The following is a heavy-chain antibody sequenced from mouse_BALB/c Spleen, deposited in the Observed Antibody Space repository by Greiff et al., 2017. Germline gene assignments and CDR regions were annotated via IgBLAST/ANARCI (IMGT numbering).Heavy chain of an antibody. J-gene: IGHJ2*01. CDR2: ILPGSGST. CDR3: ARSGISGYFDY. V-gene: IGHV1-9*01. Sequence: QVQLQQSGAELMKPGASVKISCKATGYTFSSYWIEWVKQRPGHGLEWIGEILPGSGSTNYNEKFKGKATFTADTSSNTAYMQLSSLTSEDSAVYYCARSGISGYFDYWGQGTTLTVSS. D-gene: IGHD3-1*01. CDR1: GYTFSSYW.